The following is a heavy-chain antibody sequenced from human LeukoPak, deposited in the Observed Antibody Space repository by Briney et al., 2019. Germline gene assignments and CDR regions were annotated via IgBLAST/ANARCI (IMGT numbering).Heavy chain of an antibody. CDR2: MNPKSGGT. Sequence: ASVKVSCKASGYTFTSYGINWVRQAPGQGLEWMGWMNPKSGGTNYAQKFEARVTMNRDTSINTAYMELSRLRFDDTAVYYCARSPDILTGEKFDYWGQGTLVTVSS. D-gene: IGHD3-9*01. J-gene: IGHJ4*02. CDR3: ARSPDILTGEKFDY. CDR1: GYTFTSYG. V-gene: IGHV1-2*02.